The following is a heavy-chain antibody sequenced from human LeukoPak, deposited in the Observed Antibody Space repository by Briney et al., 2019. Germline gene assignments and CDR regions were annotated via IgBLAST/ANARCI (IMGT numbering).Heavy chain of an antibody. CDR2: ISSSGSTI. D-gene: IGHD3-9*01. CDR3: AREEVLRYFDWSPRAFDY. J-gene: IGHJ4*02. CDR1: GFTFSSYE. V-gene: IGHV3-48*03. Sequence: GGSLRLSCAASGFTFSSYEMNWVRKAPGKGLEWVSYISSSGSTIYYADSVKGRFTISRDNAKNSLYLQMNSLRAEDTAVYYCAREEVLRYFDWSPRAFDYWGQGTLVTVSS.